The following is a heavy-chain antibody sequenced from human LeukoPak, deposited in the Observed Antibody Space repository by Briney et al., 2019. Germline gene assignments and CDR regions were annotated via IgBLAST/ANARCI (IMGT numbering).Heavy chain of an antibody. Sequence: SETLSLTCAVYGASFRAYYWSWIRQAPGKGLEWIGEINDSGHARYNASLKSRVTMSVDTSKNQFSLKLKSVTAADTAVYYCASSRDLCHDAFTSYWYFDVWGRGSLVTVSP. CDR1: GASFRAYY. V-gene: IGHV4-34*01. CDR2: INDSGHA. J-gene: IGHJ2*01. CDR3: ASSRDLCHDAFTSYWYFDV. D-gene: IGHD3-16*01.